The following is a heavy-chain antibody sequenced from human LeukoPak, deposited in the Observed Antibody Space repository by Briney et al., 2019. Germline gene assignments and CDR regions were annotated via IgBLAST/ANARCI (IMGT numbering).Heavy chain of an antibody. Sequence: GGSLRFSCAASGFTFSSYSMNWVRQAPGKGLEWVSYISDSSSFIYYADSVKGRFTISRDNAKNSLYLQMNSLGAEDTAVYYCARVGTVTSVAFDYWGQGTLVTVSS. CDR1: GFTFSSYS. D-gene: IGHD4-17*01. CDR3: ARVGTVTSVAFDY. J-gene: IGHJ4*02. V-gene: IGHV3-21*05. CDR2: ISDSSSFI.